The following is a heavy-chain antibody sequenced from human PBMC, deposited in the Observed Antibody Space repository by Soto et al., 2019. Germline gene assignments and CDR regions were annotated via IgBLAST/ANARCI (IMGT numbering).Heavy chain of an antibody. J-gene: IGHJ5*02. D-gene: IGHD5-12*01. CDR3: ARTDIVTTNWFDP. CDR1: GYTFNSFW. CDR2: MFPWTSDT. V-gene: IGHV5-51*01. Sequence: PGESLKISCQGSGYTFNSFWIGWVRQMPGEGLEWMGLMFPWTSDTRYSPSFQGHVSISVDRSTGTGYLQWNSLKASDTAMYYCARTDIVTTNWFDPWGQGTLVTVSS.